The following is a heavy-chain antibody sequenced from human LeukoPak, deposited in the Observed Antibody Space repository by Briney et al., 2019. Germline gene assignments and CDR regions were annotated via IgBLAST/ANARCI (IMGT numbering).Heavy chain of an antibody. Sequence: NPGGSLRLSCAASGFTFSDYYMSWIRQAPGKGLEWVSLTSSTSSRAIYYGDSVKGRFTTSRDNAKNSLYLQMSSLRLEDTAIYYCAGRARGSYLLFWGQGILVTVSA. D-gene: IGHD2-15*01. CDR3: AGRARGSYLLF. CDR2: TSSTSSRAI. V-gene: IGHV3-11*01. J-gene: IGHJ4*02. CDR1: GFTFSDYY.